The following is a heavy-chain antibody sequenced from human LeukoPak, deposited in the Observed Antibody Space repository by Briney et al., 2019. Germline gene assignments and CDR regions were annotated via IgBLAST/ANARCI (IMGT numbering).Heavy chain of an antibody. J-gene: IGHJ1*01. CDR1: RFSFSAYP. V-gene: IGHV3-23*01. CDR2: ISASGDVT. D-gene: IGHD4-17*01. Sequence: HSGGSLRLSCAASRFSFSAYPMGWVRRAPGKGLEWVSGISASGDVTFHADPVKGRFTISRDNSKNTLYLQMNSLRAEDTAVYYCAKDHGDYAYFQHWGQGTLVTVSS. CDR3: AKDHGDYAYFQH.